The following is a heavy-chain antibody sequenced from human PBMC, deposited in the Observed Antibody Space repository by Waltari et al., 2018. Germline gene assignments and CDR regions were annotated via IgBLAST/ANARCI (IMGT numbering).Heavy chain of an antibody. CDR1: GFNFLSYG. Sequence: QVQLVESGGGVVPPGRSLRRYCAAYGFNFLSYGMHWVRQTQGKGLEWVAVIWYDGSNKYYADSVKGRLTISRDNSKNTLYVQMNSLRAEDTAVYYCARDEEEKVADVWGQGTTVTVSS. CDR2: IWYDGSNK. J-gene: IGHJ6*02. CDR3: ARDEEEKVADV. V-gene: IGHV3-33*01.